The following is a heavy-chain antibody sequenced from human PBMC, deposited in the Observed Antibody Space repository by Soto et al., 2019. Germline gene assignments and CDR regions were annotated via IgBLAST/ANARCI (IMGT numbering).Heavy chain of an antibody. CDR2: ISYDGSNK. V-gene: IGHV3-30*18. J-gene: IGHJ5*02. Sequence: GGSLRLSCAASGFTFSSYGMHWVRQAPGKGLEWVAVISYDGSNKYYADSVKGRFTISRDNSKNTLYLQMNSLRAEDTAVYYCAKVMYSSGWYSNWFDPWGQGTLVTVSS. CDR3: AKVMYSSGWYSNWFDP. CDR1: GFTFSSYG. D-gene: IGHD6-19*01.